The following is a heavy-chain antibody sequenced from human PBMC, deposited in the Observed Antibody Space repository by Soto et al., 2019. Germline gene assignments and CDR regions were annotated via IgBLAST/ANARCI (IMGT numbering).Heavy chain of an antibody. CDR2: ISRGGRST. V-gene: IGHV3-11*01. CDR1: GFTFKDYY. J-gene: IGHJ6*02. D-gene: IGHD3-16*01. CDR3: AIDPGLPRGMDV. Sequence: QVRLVASGGDLVKPGGSLRLSCAGYGFTFKDYYMSWIREAPGKGLEWIAFISRGGRSTYYAHSVRGRFTISRDDAKNSLVLQMNGLTVEDTALYYCAIDPGLPRGMDVWCQGTTVIGSS.